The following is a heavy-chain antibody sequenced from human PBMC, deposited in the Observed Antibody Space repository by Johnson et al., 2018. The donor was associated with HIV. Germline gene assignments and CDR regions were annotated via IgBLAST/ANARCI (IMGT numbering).Heavy chain of an antibody. CDR2: ISYDGSNK. Sequence: QVQLVESGGGVVQPGRSLRLSCAASGFTFSSYAMHWVRQAPGKGLEWVAVISYDGSNKYYADSVKGRLTISRDNSKNTLYLQMNSRRAEDTAVYYCAKEGQLGDAFDIWGQGTMVTVSS. V-gene: IGHV3-30*18. D-gene: IGHD6-6*01. CDR3: AKEGQLGDAFDI. CDR1: GFTFSSYA. J-gene: IGHJ3*02.